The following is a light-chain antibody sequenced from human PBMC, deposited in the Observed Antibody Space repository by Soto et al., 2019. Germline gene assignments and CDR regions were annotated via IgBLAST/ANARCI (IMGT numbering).Light chain of an antibody. V-gene: IGLV2-8*01. Sequence: QCSLTQPHSAYGSPGQSFPISCTGTSNDIGVYDFVSWYQHHPGKAPRLIIYEVVHRPSGVPGRFSGSKSGNTASLTVSGLQAADEADYFCKAYAGSNTSVVGRGTKVTVL. CDR2: EVV. CDR3: KAYAGSNTSV. J-gene: IGLJ1*01. CDR1: SNDIGVYDF.